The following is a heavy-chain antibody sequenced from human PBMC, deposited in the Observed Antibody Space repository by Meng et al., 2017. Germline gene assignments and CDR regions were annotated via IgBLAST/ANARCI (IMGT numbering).Heavy chain of an antibody. V-gene: IGHV1-2*02. CDR2: INPNTGGT. CDR1: GYTFTSYD. Sequence: QVQRVQSGAEVKKPGSQVTVPCKASGYTFTSYDINWVRQAPGQGLEWMGWINPNTGGTNYAQKFQGRVTITRDTSISTAYMELSRLRSDDTAVYYCARDFESRGSYDYWGQGTLVTVSS. J-gene: IGHJ4*02. CDR3: ARDFESRGSYDY. D-gene: IGHD1-26*01.